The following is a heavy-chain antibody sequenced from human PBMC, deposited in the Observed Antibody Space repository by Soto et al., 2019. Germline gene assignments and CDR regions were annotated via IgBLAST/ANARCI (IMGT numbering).Heavy chain of an antibody. CDR1: GGTFSSYA. V-gene: IGHV1-69*01. Sequence: QVQLVPSGAEVKKPGSSVKVSCQSSGGTFSSYAISWVRQSPGHGLEWMGAIIPISGTANYAQKFQGRVTITADESTSTAYMELSSLRSEYTAVDYCARAQGSSTSLEIYYYYYYGMDVWGQGTTVTVSS. CDR3: ARAQGSSTSLEIYYYYYYGMDV. J-gene: IGHJ6*02. CDR2: IIPISGTA. D-gene: IGHD2-2*01.